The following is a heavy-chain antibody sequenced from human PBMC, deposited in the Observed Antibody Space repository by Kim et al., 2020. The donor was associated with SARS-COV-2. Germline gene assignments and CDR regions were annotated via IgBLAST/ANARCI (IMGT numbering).Heavy chain of an antibody. V-gene: IGHV3-23*01. Sequence: GGSLRLSCAASGFTFSSYAMSCVRHAPGKGLEWVSAIRGSGGSTNYADSVKGRFTISRDNSKKTLYLQMNRLRAEDTAVCYCAIVVAAGYSSSCSRNGCYGMDVGGEKTTVTLST. J-gene: IGHJ6*04. CDR2: IRGSGGST. CDR3: AIVVAAGYSSSCSRNGCYGMDV. D-gene: IGHD6-13*01. CDR1: GFTFSSYA.